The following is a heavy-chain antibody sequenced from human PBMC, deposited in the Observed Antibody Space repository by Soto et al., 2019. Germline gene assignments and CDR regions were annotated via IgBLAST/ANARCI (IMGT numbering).Heavy chain of an antibody. V-gene: IGHV4-30-4*01. Sequence: GLXXPSQTLSLTCTVSGDSISSNNNYWSXXRQPPGEGLEWIGFISYSGTTSYSPSLKSRVAISLDTSKNQFSLSLSSVTAADTAVYYCARGRGYSYGLDPWGQGTLVTVSS. D-gene: IGHD5-18*01. CDR2: ISYSGTT. CDR1: GDSISSNNNY. J-gene: IGHJ5*02. CDR3: ARGRGYSYGLDP.